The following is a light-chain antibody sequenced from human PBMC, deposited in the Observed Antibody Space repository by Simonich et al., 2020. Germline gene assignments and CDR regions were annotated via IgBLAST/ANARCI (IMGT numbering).Light chain of an antibody. Sequence: SYELTQPPLVSVSPGQTARITCSGDALPKKYAYWYQKKSGQAPVLVNYEDSKRPSGIPERFSGSSSGTMATFTISGAQVEDEADYYCYSTDSSGNHRVFGGGTKLTVL. J-gene: IGLJ3*02. CDR1: ALPKKY. CDR2: EDS. CDR3: YSTDSSGNHRV. V-gene: IGLV3-10*01.